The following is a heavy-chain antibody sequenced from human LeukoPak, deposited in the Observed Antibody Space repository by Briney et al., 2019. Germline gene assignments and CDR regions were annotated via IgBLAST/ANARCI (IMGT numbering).Heavy chain of an antibody. V-gene: IGHV1-18*01. J-gene: IGHJ4*02. CDR2: ISAYNGNT. D-gene: IGHD4-11*01. Sequence: ASVKVSCKASGYTFTNYGISWVRQAPGQGLEWMGWISAYNGNTNYAQKLQGRVTVTTDTSTSTAYMELRSLRSDDTAVYYCARAIGTVTNPDCFDYWGQGTLVTVSS. CDR1: GYTFTNYG. CDR3: ARAIGTVTNPDCFDY.